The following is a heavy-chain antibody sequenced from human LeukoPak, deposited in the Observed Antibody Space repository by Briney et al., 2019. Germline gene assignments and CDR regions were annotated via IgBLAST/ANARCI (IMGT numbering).Heavy chain of an antibody. J-gene: IGHJ4*02. CDR1: GFNFNDAW. V-gene: IGHV3-21*01. Sequence: GGSLRLSCATPGFNFNDAWMNWVRQAPGKGLEWVSSISSSSSYIYYADSVKGRFTISRDNAKNSLYLQMNSLRAEDTAVYYCASSSDWGQGTLVTVSS. CDR2: ISSSSSYI. CDR3: ASSSD.